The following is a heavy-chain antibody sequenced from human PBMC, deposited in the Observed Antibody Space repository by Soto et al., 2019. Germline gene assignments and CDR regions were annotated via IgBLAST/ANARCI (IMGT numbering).Heavy chain of an antibody. Sequence: TLSLTCTVSGGSISSGDYYWSWIRQPPGKALEWLAIIYWNDDKLYRPSLQSRLTITKDTSKNQVVLTMTNMDPVDTATYYCAHSPWGAAPDYWGQGTPVTVSS. CDR2: IYWNDDK. CDR1: GGSISSGDYY. CDR3: AHSPWGAAPDY. J-gene: IGHJ4*02. D-gene: IGHD3-16*01. V-gene: IGHV2-5*01.